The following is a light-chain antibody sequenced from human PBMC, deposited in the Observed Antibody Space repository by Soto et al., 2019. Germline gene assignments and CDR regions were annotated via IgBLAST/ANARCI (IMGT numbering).Light chain of an antibody. J-gene: IGLJ1*01. CDR2: EVS. CDR1: SSDVGGYNY. V-gene: IGLV2-14*01. Sequence: QSVLTQPASVSGSPGQSINISCTGTSSDVGGYNYVSWYQQHPGKAPKLMIYEVSNRPSGVSNRFSGSKSGNTASLTISGLQAEDEADYYCSSYTSSSTYVFGTGTESPS. CDR3: SSYTSSSTYV.